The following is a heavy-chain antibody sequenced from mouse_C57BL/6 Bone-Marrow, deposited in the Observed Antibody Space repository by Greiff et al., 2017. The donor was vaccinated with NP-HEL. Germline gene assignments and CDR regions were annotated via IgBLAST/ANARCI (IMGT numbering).Heavy chain of an antibody. CDR2: INPSSGYT. D-gene: IGHD4-1*02. V-gene: IGHV1-7*01. J-gene: IGHJ4*01. Sequence: VQLMESGAELAKPGASVKLSCKASGYTFTSYWMHWVKQRPGQGLEWIGYINPSSGYTKYNQKFKDKATLTADKSSSTAYMQLSSLTYEDSAVYYCSSYRASTGTRAMDYWGRGTSVTVSA. CDR1: GYTFTSYW. CDR3: SSYRASTGTRAMDY.